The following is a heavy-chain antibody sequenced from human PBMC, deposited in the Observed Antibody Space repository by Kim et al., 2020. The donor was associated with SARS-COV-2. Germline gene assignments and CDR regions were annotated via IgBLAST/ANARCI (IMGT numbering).Heavy chain of an antibody. CDR1: GYTFTSYG. V-gene: IGHV1-18*01. CDR2: ISAYNGNT. Sequence: ASVKVSCKASGYTFTSYGISWVRQAPGQGLEWMGWISAYNGNTNYAQKLQGRVTMTTDTSTSTAYMELRSLRSDDTAVYYCARSYSSGWYGPVGYWGQGTLVTVSS. CDR3: ARSYSSGWYGPVGY. J-gene: IGHJ4*02. D-gene: IGHD6-19*01.